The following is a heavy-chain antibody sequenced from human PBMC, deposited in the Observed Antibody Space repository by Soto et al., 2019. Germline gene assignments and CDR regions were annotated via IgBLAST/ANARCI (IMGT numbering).Heavy chain of an antibody. D-gene: IGHD6-13*01. V-gene: IGHV1-46*01. J-gene: IGHJ3*01. CDR2: INPFDDTK. CDR3: ARAVGWQLDALDF. Sequence: QGQLVQSGAEVKKPGASMKVSCKASGYMFPNYYIHWVRQAPGQGLEWMGVINPFDDTKAYAPRFEGTVTVTRDTSTSTVYMELSNLRSDDTAVYYCARAVGWQLDALDFWGQGTMVTVSS. CDR1: GYMFPNYY.